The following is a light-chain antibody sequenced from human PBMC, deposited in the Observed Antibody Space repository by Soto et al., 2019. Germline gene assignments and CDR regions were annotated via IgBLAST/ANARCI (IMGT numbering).Light chain of an antibody. V-gene: IGKV3-11*01. Sequence: EIVLTQSPATLSLSPGERATLSCRASQSVSSYLAWYQQKPGQDPRLLIYDASNRATGIPARFSGSGSGTDFTLNISSLEPEDFAVYYCQQRYNWRTFGGGTKVEIK. CDR3: QQRYNWRT. CDR2: DAS. CDR1: QSVSSY. J-gene: IGKJ4*01.